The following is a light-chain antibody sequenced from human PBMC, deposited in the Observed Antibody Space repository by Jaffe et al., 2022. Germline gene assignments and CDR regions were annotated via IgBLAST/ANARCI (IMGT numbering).Light chain of an antibody. CDR1: QDIGDY. CDR2: AAS. CDR3: QFITSYPPYT. V-gene: IGKV1-9*01. J-gene: IGKJ2*01. Sequence: DIQLTQSPSFLSASVGDRVTFTCRASQDIGDYLAWYQQKAGKAPTLLIYAASSLQSGVPSRFSGTRSETEFTLTISGLQPEDFATYYCQFITSYPPYTFGQGTKLEIK.